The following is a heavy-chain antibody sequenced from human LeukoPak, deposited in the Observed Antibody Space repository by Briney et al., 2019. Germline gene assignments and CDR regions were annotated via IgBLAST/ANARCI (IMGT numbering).Heavy chain of an antibody. J-gene: IGHJ1*01. D-gene: IGHD2-21*02. CDR3: ASAYCGGDCYSGYFQY. Sequence: SETLSLTCTVSGGSISSSSCYWGWIRQPPGKGLEWIGSIYYSGSTYYNPSLKSRVTISVDTSKNQFSLKLSSVTAADTAMYYCASAYCGGDCYSGYFQYWGQGTLVTVSS. V-gene: IGHV4-39*01. CDR2: IYYSGST. CDR1: GGSISSSSCY.